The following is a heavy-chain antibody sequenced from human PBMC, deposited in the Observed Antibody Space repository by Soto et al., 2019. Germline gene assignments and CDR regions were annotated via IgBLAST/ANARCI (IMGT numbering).Heavy chain of an antibody. V-gene: IGHV1-2*02. Sequence: GASVKVSSKASGYTFTGYYIHWVRQAPGHGLEWMGWTSPSSLATNYAQRFQGRVTMSRDRATSTVYMELSRLRSEDTAVYYWAREDAERATRFLDYWGQGTVVTVSS. D-gene: IGHD2-21*01. CDR3: AREDAERATRFLDY. CDR1: GYTFTGYY. CDR2: TSPSSLAT. J-gene: IGHJ4*02.